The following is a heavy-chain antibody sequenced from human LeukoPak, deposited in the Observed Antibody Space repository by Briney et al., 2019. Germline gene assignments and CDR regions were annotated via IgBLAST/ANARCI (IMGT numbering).Heavy chain of an antibody. CDR2: IIPIFGTA. V-gene: IGHV1-69*13. D-gene: IGHD3-3*01. J-gene: IGHJ4*02. CDR3: ASDFWSGYYSGLYGY. CDR1: GGTFTSYA. Sequence: SVKVSCKASGGTFTSYAISWVRQAPGQGLEWMGGIIPIFGTANYAQKFQGRVTITADGSTSTAYMELSSLRSEDTAVYYCASDFWSGYYSGLYGYWGQGTLVTVSS.